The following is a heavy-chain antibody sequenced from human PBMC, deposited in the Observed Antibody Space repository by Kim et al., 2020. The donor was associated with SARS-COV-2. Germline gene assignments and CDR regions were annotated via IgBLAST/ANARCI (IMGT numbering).Heavy chain of an antibody. D-gene: IGHD5-18*01. J-gene: IGHJ4*02. V-gene: IGHV3-7*01. CDR1: GFTFTSYW. CDR3: ARVESYGYWNY. CDR2: IKQDGGKI. Sequence: GGSLRLSCGASGFTFTSYWMSWVRQAPGKGLEWVANIKQDGGKIYYVDSVKGRFTISRDNAKNSVYLQMNSLRAEDTAVYYCARVESYGYWNYWGQGTLVTVSS.